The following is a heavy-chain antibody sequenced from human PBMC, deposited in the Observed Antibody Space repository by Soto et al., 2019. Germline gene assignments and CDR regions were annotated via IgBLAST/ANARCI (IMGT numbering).Heavy chain of an antibody. CDR1: GFTFDDYT. V-gene: IGHV3-43*01. Sequence: AGGSLRLSCAASGFTFDDYTMHWVRQAPGKGLEWVSLISWDGGSTYYADSVKGRFTISRDNSKNSLYLQMNSLRTEDTALYYCAKDEGGGLDPWGQGTLVTVSS. CDR2: ISWDGGST. D-gene: IGHD2-15*01. J-gene: IGHJ5*02. CDR3: AKDEGGGLDP.